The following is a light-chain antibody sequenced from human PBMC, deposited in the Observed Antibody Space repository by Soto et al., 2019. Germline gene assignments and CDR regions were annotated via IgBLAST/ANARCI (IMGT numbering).Light chain of an antibody. J-gene: IGKJ4*01. CDR1: QSVSSSY. V-gene: IGKV3-20*01. CDR3: XQYGSXPLT. CDR2: GAS. Sequence: EIVLTQSXXTLSLSPGERATLSCRASQSVSSSYLAWYQQKPGQAPRLLIYGASSRATGIPDRXXXSXXGXXXXXXXXXXEPEDFAXXYCXQYGSXPLTFGGGTKVEIK.